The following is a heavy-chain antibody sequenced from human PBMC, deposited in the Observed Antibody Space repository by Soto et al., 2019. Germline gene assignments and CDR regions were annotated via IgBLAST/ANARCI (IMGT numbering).Heavy chain of an antibody. D-gene: IGHD1-26*01. V-gene: IGHV1-46*03. CDR3: ARDRAPGWAYYYGMDV. Sequence: QVQLVQSGAEVKKAGASVKVSCKASGNTFTSYYMHWVRQAPGQGLEWMGIINPSSGSTSYAQKLQGRVTMTRDTSTSTVYMELSSLRSEDTAVYYCARDRAPGWAYYYGMDVWCQGTTVTVSS. J-gene: IGHJ6*02. CDR2: INPSSGST. CDR1: GNTFTSYY.